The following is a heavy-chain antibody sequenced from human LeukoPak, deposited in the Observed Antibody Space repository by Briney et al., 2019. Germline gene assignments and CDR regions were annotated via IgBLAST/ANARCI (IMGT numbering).Heavy chain of an antibody. V-gene: IGHV3-53*01. Sequence: GGSLRLSCAASGFTFSSYTMNWVRQAPGKGLEWVSVIYSGGSTYYADSVKGRFTISRDNSKNTLYLQMNSLRAEDTAVYYCASGSGAYWGQGTLVTVSS. J-gene: IGHJ4*02. D-gene: IGHD6-19*01. CDR2: IYSGGST. CDR1: GFTFSSYT. CDR3: ASGSGAY.